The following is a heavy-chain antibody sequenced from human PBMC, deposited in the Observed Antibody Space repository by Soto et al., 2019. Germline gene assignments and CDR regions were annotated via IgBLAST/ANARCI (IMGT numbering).Heavy chain of an antibody. V-gene: IGHV3-9*01. J-gene: IGHJ4*02. CDR3: AKDKQGGYFDY. Sequence: EVQLVESGGGLVQPGRSLRLSCEASGFIFDDYAMHWVRQAPGKGLEWVSGISWNSGSIGYADSVKGRFTISRDNAKNYLYLQMNSLRAEDTALYYCAKDKQGGYFDYWGQGTLVTVSS. CDR1: GFIFDDYA. D-gene: IGHD3-16*01. CDR2: ISWNSGSI.